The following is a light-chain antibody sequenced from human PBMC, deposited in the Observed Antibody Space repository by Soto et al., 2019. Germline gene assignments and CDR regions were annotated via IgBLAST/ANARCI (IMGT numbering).Light chain of an antibody. V-gene: IGKV1-6*01. CDR1: QGVRSY. CDR2: AAS. J-gene: IGKJ1*01. Sequence: AIQMTQSPSSLSASVGDRVTITCRASQGVRSYLGWYQQKPGQAPELLIYAASILQSGVPSRFSGRGSGTEFTLTIDSLQPEDFATYFCLQDYSSPRTFGQGTKVEVK. CDR3: LQDYSSPRT.